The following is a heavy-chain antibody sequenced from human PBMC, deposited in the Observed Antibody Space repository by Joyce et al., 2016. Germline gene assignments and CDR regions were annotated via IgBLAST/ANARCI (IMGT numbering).Heavy chain of an antibody. CDR3: ARDDGSGLDS. CDR1: GDSVSSDSAA. V-gene: IGHV6-1*01. CDR2: TYYRSTWYN. D-gene: IGHD6-19*01. Sequence: QLRLQQSGPGLVKPSQTLSLTCAISGDSVSSDSAACNWVRQSPSRVLERLGRTYYRSTWYNVYEVSVKSRITINSDASKNQFSLQLKSMTPEDTAVYYCARDDGSGLDSWGQGTLVTVSS. J-gene: IGHJ4*02.